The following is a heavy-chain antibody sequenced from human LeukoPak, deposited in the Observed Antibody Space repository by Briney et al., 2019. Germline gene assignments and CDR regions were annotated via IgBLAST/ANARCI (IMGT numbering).Heavy chain of an antibody. Sequence: GGSLRLSCAASGFTVSTNYMSWVRQAPGKGLEWVSLISTDETTYSADSVRGRFTISRDNSRNTLFLQMDRLRPEDTAVYYCATDGYNYLEHWGQGSLVIVSS. CDR3: ATDGYNYLEH. D-gene: IGHD5-24*01. CDR1: GFTVSTNY. J-gene: IGHJ4*02. V-gene: IGHV3-53*01. CDR2: ISTDETT.